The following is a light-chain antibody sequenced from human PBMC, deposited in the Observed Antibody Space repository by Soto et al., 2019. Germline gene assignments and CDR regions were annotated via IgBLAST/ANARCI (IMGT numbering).Light chain of an antibody. V-gene: IGLV3-25*03. J-gene: IGLJ2*01. CDR2: KDN. CDR1: ALPKQN. Sequence: SYELTQPPSVSVSPGQTARITCSGDALPKQNAYWYQQKPGQAPVMVIYKDNERPSGIPERFSGSSSGTTVTLTISGVQAEDEADYYCQSADSSGTYVVFGGGTKLTVL. CDR3: QSADSSGTYVV.